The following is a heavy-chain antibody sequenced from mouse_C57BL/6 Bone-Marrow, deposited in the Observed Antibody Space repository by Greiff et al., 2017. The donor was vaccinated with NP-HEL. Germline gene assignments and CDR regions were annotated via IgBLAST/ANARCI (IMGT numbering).Heavy chain of an antibody. CDR1: GYTFTDYN. V-gene: IGHV1-18*01. Sequence: EVQLQQSGPELVKPGASVKIPCKASGYTFTDYNMDWVKQSHGKSLEWIGDINPNNGGTIYNQKFKGKATLTVDKSSSTAYMELRSLTSEDTAVYYCARRYYGSSPYYFDYWGQGTTLTVSS. J-gene: IGHJ2*01. CDR2: INPNNGGT. D-gene: IGHD1-1*01. CDR3: ARRYYGSSPYYFDY.